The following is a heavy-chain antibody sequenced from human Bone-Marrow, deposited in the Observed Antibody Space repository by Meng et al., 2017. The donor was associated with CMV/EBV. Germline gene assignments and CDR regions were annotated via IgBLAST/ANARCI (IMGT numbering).Heavy chain of an antibody. CDR2: ISAYNGNT. CDR1: GYTFTSYG. D-gene: IGHD3-3*01. Sequence: GGSLRLSCKASGYTFTSYGISWVRQAPGQGLEWMGWISAYNGNTNYAQKLQGRVTMTTDTSTSTAYMELRSLRSDDTAVYYCARANSTNYDFWSGYLGIHPYYYYYGMDVWGQGTTVTVSS. J-gene: IGHJ6*02. V-gene: IGHV1-18*01. CDR3: ARANSTNYDFWSGYLGIHPYYYYYGMDV.